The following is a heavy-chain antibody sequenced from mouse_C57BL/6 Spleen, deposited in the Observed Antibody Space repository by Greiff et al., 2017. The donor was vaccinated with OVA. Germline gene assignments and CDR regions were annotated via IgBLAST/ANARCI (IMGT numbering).Heavy chain of an antibody. V-gene: IGHV5-9-1*02. CDR2: ISSGGDYI. Sequence: EVKLVESGEGLVKPGGSLKLSCAASGFTFSSYAMSWVRQTPEKRLEWVAYISSGGDYIYYADTVKGRFTISRDNARNTLYLQMSSLKSEDAAMDYCTREGGLNWDWFAYWGQGTLVTVSA. CDR1: GFTFSSYA. J-gene: IGHJ3*01. D-gene: IGHD4-1*01. CDR3: TREGGLNWDWFAY.